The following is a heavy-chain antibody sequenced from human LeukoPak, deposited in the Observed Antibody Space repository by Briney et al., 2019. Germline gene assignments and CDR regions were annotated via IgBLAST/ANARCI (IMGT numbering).Heavy chain of an antibody. Sequence: SETLSLTCAVYGGSFSGYYWSWIRQPPGKGLEWIGEINHSGSTNYNPSLKSRVTISVDTSKNQFSLKLSSVTAADTAVYYCARGLNYFDYWGQGTLVTVSS. J-gene: IGHJ4*02. CDR2: INHSGST. V-gene: IGHV4-34*01. CDR1: GGSFSGYY. CDR3: ARGLNYFDY. D-gene: IGHD3-16*01.